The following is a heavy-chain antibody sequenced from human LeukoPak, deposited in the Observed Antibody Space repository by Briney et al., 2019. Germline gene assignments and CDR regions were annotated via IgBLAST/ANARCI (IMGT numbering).Heavy chain of an antibody. Sequence: ASVKVSCKAPGGSFGRYAVSWVRQAPGQGLEWMGGIVPILGTANYAQKFLGRVTITADDSTGTAYMELTSLRSADTAVYYCARSQGYSYGSSYWGQGTLVTVSS. V-gene: IGHV1-69*13. CDR3: ARSQGYSYGSSY. D-gene: IGHD5-18*01. CDR1: GGSFGRYA. J-gene: IGHJ4*02. CDR2: IVPILGTA.